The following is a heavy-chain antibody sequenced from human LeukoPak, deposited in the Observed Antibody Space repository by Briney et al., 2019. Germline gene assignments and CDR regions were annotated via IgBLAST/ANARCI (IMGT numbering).Heavy chain of an antibody. J-gene: IGHJ4*02. CDR2: IYYSGIT. V-gene: IGHV4-39*01. D-gene: IGHD1-26*01. Sequence: SETLSLTCTVSGGSISSSSHYWGWIRQPPGKGLEWIGSIYYSGITYYNPSLRSRVTISVDTSKNQFSLKLNSVTAADTAVYYCARQEGGIVGPYWGQGTLVTVSS. CDR3: ARQEGGIVGPY. CDR1: GGSISSSSHY.